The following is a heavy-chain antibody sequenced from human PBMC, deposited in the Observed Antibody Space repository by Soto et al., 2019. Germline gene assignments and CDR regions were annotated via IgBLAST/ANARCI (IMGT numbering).Heavy chain of an antibody. J-gene: IGHJ4*02. V-gene: IGHV3-30*18. CDR2: ISYDGSNK. CDR3: ANVPGSG. CDR1: GFTFSSYG. D-gene: IGHD6-25*01. Sequence: QVQLVESGGGVVQPGRSLRLSCAASGFTFSSYGMHWVRKAPGKGLEWVAVISYDGSNKYYADSVKGRFTISRDNSKNTLYLQMNSLRAEDTAVYYCANVPGSGWGQGTLVTVSS.